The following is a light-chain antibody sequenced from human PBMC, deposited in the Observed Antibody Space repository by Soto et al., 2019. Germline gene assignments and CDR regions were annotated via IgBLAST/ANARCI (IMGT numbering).Light chain of an antibody. CDR3: QQYNNWPYT. V-gene: IGKV3-15*01. Sequence: MTQSPATLSVSPGERATLSCRASQSVSSNLAWYQQKPGQTPRLLIYGASTRATGIPARFSGSGSGTEFTLTISSLQSEDFAVYYCQQYNNWPYTFGQGNKLEIK. CDR2: GAS. CDR1: QSVSSN. J-gene: IGKJ2*01.